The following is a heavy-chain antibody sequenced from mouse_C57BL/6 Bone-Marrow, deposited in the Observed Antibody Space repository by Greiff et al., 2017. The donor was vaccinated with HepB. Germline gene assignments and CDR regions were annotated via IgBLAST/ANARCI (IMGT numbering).Heavy chain of an antibody. CDR2: IDPSDSYT. CDR3: ARLDY. Sequence: VQLQQPGAELVKPGASVKLSCKASGYTFTSYWMQWVKQRPGQGLEWIGEIDPSDSYTNYNQKFKGKATLTVDKSSSTAYMQLSSLTSEDSAVYYCARLDYWGQGTTLTVSS. CDR1: GYTFTSYW. V-gene: IGHV1-50*01. J-gene: IGHJ2*01.